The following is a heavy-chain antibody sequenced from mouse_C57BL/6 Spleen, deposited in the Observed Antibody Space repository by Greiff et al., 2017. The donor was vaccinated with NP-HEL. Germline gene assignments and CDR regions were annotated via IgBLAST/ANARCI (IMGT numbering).Heavy chain of an antibody. V-gene: IGHV5-9-1*02. J-gene: IGHJ4*01. D-gene: IGHD1-1*01. CDR3: TRDPRSYYYGSSYYAMDY. Sequence: EVQLVESGEGLVKPGGSLKLSCAASGFTFSSYAMSWVRQTPEKRLEWVAYISSGGDYIYYAATVKGRFTISRDNARNTLYLQMSSLKSEDTAMYYCTRDPRSYYYGSSYYAMDYWGQGTSVTVSS. CDR1: GFTFSSYA. CDR2: ISSGGDYI.